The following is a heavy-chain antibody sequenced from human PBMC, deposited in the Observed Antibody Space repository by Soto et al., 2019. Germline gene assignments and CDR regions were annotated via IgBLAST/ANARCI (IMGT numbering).Heavy chain of an antibody. V-gene: IGHV3-9*02. CDR1: GSTSENFA. J-gene: IGHJ4*02. Sequence: SGGSLRLSCVASGSTSENFAMPWVRQSPGKALEWVSGMSWDRFTFCYADSVQGRFTISRDHAKNSVELQMDSLRPGDTAVYYCALSAPEIVLLPSSMHCYSWGQGTRVTVS. D-gene: IGHD2-8*01. CDR2: MSWDRFTF. CDR3: ALSAPEIVLLPSSMHCYS.